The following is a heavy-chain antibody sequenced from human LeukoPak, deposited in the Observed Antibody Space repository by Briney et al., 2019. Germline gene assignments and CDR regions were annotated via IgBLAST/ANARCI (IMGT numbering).Heavy chain of an antibody. J-gene: IGHJ5*02. V-gene: IGHV4-61*02. D-gene: IGHD3-9*01. Sequence: PSQTLSLTCTVSGGSISSGSYYWSWIRQPAGKGLEWIGRIYTSGSTNYNPSLKSRITISVDTSKNQFSLKLSSVTAADTAVYYCARESSDILAGYYTTLRWFDPWGQGTLVTVSS. CDR3: ARESSDILAGYYTTLRWFDP. CDR1: GGSISSGSYY. CDR2: IYTSGST.